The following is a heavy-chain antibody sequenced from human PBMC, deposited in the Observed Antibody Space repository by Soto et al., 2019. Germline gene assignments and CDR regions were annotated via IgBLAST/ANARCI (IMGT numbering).Heavy chain of an antibody. Sequence: SQTLSLTCAISGDSVSSNSAAWNWIRQSPSRGLEWLGRTYYRSKWYNDYAVSVKSRITINPDTSKNQFSLRLNSVTPEDTAVYYCARDVCSSTSCYYYYYYGMDVWGQGTTVTVSS. CDR3: ARDVCSSTSCYYYYYYGMDV. CDR1: GDSVSSNSAA. J-gene: IGHJ6*02. CDR2: TYYRSKWYN. V-gene: IGHV6-1*01. D-gene: IGHD2-2*01.